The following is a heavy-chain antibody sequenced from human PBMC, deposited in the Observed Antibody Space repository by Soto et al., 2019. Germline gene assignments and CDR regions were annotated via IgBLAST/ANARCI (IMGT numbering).Heavy chain of an antibody. Sequence: WASVKVSCNASGGNFSSYTISWQRQAPGQGLEWMGRIIPILGIANYAQKFQGRVTITADKSTSTAYMELSSLRSEDTAVYYCATVIGYCSGGSCYSTSYNWFDPWGQGTLVTVSS. J-gene: IGHJ5*02. D-gene: IGHD2-15*01. CDR1: GGNFSSYT. CDR3: ATVIGYCSGGSCYSTSYNWFDP. V-gene: IGHV1-69*02. CDR2: IIPILGIA.